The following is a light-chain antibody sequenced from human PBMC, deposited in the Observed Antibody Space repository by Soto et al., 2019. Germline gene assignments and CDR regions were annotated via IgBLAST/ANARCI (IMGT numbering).Light chain of an antibody. CDR2: DAS. V-gene: IGKV3-20*01. CDR1: QSVGRNY. CDR3: QQYASSPLT. J-gene: IGKJ4*01. Sequence: EIVLTQSPGTLSVSPGERATLSCRASQSVGRNYLAWYQQKPGQAPRLLIYDASSSAPGIPDRFSGSGSGTDFTLTISRLEPEDFAVYSCQQYASSPLTFGGGTKVEAK.